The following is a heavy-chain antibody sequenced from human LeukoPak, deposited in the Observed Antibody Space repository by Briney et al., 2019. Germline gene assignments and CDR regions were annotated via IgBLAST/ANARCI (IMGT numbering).Heavy chain of an antibody. CDR2: ISGSGGST. CDR3: ATVIDYDSSGCQVDY. V-gene: IGHV3-23*01. D-gene: IGHD3-22*01. J-gene: IGHJ4*02. Sequence: PGGSLRLSCAASGFTFSSYAMSWVRQAPGKGLEWVSAISGSGGSTYYADSVKGRFTISRDKSKNTLYLQMNSLRAEDTAVYYCATVIDYDSSGCQVDYWGQGTLVTVSS. CDR1: GFTFSSYA.